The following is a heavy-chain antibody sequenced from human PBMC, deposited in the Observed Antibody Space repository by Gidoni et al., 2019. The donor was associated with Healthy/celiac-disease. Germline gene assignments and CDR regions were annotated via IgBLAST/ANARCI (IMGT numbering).Heavy chain of an antibody. J-gene: IGHJ4*02. V-gene: IGHV3-23*01. Sequence: EVQLLESGGVLVQPVVSLRLSCAASGFTFRSYAMSWVRQAPGKGLEWVSAISGSVGRTYYADSVKGRFTISRDNSKNTLYLQMNSRRAEDTAVYYCAKWTAARPYFDYWGQGTLVTVSS. CDR1: GFTFRSYA. CDR3: AKWTAARPYFDY. D-gene: IGHD6-6*01. CDR2: ISGSVGRT.